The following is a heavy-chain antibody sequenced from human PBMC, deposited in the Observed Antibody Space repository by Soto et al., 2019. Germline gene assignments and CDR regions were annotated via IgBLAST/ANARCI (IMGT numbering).Heavy chain of an antibody. D-gene: IGHD3-3*01. V-gene: IGHV3-30*18. CDR3: AKENYYEFWSGYPSWFDP. CDR2: ISYDGSNK. Sequence: QVQLVESGGGVVQPGRSLRLSCAASGFTFSSYGMHWVRQAPGKGLEWVAVISYDGSNKYYADSVKGRFTISRDNSKNTLYLQMNSLRAEDTAVYYCAKENYYEFWSGYPSWFDPWGQGTLVTVSS. CDR1: GFTFSSYG. J-gene: IGHJ5*02.